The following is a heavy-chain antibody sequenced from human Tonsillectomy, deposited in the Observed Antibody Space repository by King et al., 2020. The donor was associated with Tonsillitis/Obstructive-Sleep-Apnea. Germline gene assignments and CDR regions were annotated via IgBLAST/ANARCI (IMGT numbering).Heavy chain of an antibody. V-gene: IGHV1-24*01. CDR3: ATAVSIFGVVITSSYWYFDL. CDR1: GYTLTELS. J-gene: IGHJ2*01. D-gene: IGHD3-3*01. Sequence: QLVQSGAEVKKPGASVKVSCKVSGYTLTELSMHWVRQAPGKGLVWMGGFDPEDGETIYAQKFQGRVTMTEDTSTDTAYMELSSLRSEDTAVYYCATAVSIFGVVITSSYWYFDLWGRGTLVTVSS. CDR2: FDPEDGET.